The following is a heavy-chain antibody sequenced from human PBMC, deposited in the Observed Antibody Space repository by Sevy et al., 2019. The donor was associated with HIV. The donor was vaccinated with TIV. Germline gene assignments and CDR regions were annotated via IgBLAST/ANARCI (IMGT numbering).Heavy chain of an antibody. V-gene: IGHV3-49*03. J-gene: IGHJ4*02. Sequence: GGSLRLSCSASGFSFGEYAMSWFRQAPGKGLEWVAFIRGKAFGGTTEYAASVKGRFTISRDDSKSIAYLQMISLKTEDTAVYYCSREAGVVVVVAANQFDYWGQGTLVTVFS. CDR1: GFSFGEYA. CDR2: IRGKAFGGTT. D-gene: IGHD2-15*01. CDR3: SREAGVVVVVAANQFDY.